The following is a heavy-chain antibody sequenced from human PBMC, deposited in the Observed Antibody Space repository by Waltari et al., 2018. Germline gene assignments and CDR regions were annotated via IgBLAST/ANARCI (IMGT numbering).Heavy chain of an antibody. CDR1: GYTFTHYY. D-gene: IGHD3-22*01. J-gene: IGHJ4*02. CDR3: ARDHGSSGLGY. Sequence: QVQLVQSGADVKKPGASVKVSCEASGYTFTHYYIHWVRQAPGQGLEWMGIINPNGGSTSYAQKFQGRVTMTRDTSTNTVYMELGSLRSDDTAVYYCARDHGSSGLGYWGQGTLVTVS. CDR2: INPNGGST. V-gene: IGHV1-46*01.